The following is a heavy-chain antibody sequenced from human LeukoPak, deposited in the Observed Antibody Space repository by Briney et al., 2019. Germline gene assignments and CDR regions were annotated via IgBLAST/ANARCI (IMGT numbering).Heavy chain of an antibody. Sequence: PGGSLRLSCAASGFTFSSYAMSWVRQAPGKGLEWVSVISGSGGSTSYADSVKGRFTISRDNAKNTLYLQMNSLRAEDTAVYYCARGYYYYYYGMDVWGQGTTVTVSS. CDR3: ARGYYYYYYGMDV. CDR2: ISGSGGST. CDR1: GFTFSSYA. V-gene: IGHV3-23*01. J-gene: IGHJ6*02.